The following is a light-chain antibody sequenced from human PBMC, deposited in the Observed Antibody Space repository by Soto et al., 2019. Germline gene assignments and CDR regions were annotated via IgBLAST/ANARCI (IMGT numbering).Light chain of an antibody. CDR3: KKYNNYPRT. Sequence: DIQMTQSPSTLSASIGDRVTITCRASESIRTWLAWYQHKPGKAPKFLIYDASSLESGVPSRFSGSGSGTEFTLAISSLQPDEFATYYCKKYNNYPRTVGNGNKVDIK. V-gene: IGKV1-5*01. J-gene: IGKJ1*01. CDR2: DAS. CDR1: ESIRTW.